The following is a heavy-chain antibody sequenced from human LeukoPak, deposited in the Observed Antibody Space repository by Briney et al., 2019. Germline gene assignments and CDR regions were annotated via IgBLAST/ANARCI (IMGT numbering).Heavy chain of an antibody. CDR2: INPNSGGT. V-gene: IGHV1-2*02. CDR3: ANSAKGSGSYPFDY. Sequence: ASVKVSCKASGYTFTGYYMHWVRQAPGQGLEWMGWINPNSGGTNYAQKFQGRVTMTRDTSISTAYMELSRLRSDDTAVYYCANSAKGSGSYPFDYWGQGTLVTVSS. CDR1: GYTFTGYY. J-gene: IGHJ4*02. D-gene: IGHD3-10*01.